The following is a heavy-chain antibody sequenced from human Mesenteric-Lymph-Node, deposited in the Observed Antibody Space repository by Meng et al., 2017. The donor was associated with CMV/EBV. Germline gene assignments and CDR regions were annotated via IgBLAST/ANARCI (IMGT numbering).Heavy chain of an antibody. Sequence: ASVKVSCKASGYTFTSYYMHWVRQAPGQGLEWMGIINLSGGSTSYAQKFQGRVTMTRDTSTSTVYMELSSLRSEDTAVYYCARDLGIAAAGNDAFDIWGQGTMVTVSS. D-gene: IGHD6-13*01. CDR1: GYTFTSYY. J-gene: IGHJ3*02. CDR2: INLSGGST. V-gene: IGHV1-46*01. CDR3: ARDLGIAAAGNDAFDI.